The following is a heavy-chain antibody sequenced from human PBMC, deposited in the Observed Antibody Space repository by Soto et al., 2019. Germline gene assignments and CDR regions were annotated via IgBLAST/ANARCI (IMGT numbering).Heavy chain of an antibody. V-gene: IGHV1-18*01. J-gene: IGHJ4*02. CDR3: ARKGGYYDGTASTPNNFDY. CDR1: GYTFTSFG. D-gene: IGHD3-22*01. Sequence: VKVSCKASGYTFTSFGFSWVRQAPGQGLEWMGWITAYNGNTNYAQKFQGRVTMTTDTSTNTAYMELRSLTSDDTAVYYCARKGGYYDGTASTPNNFDYWGQGTLVTVSS. CDR2: ITAYNGNT.